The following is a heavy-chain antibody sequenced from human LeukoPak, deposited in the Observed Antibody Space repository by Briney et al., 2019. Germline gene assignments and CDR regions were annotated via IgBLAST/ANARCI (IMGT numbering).Heavy chain of an antibody. D-gene: IGHD3-22*01. J-gene: IGHJ4*02. CDR1: GFSLSTSGMC. V-gene: IGHV2-70*11. CDR2: IDWDDDK. Sequence: ESGPTLVNPTQTLTLTCTFSGFSLSTSGMCVSWIRQPPGKALEWLARIDWDDDKYYSTSLKTRLTISKDTSKNQVVLTMTNMDPVDTATYYCARMYYDCSGPYFDYWGQGTLVTVSS. CDR3: ARMYYDCSGPYFDY.